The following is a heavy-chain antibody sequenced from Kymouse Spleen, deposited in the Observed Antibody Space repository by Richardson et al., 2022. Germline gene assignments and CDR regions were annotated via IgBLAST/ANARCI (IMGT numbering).Heavy chain of an antibody. J-gene: IGHJ6*02. V-gene: IGHV3-30*18. D-gene: IGHD3-10*01. CDR1: GFTFSSYG. Sequence: QVQLVESGGGVVQPGRSLRLSCAASGFTFSSYGMHWVRQAPGKGLEWVAVISYDGSNKYYADSVKGRFTISRDNSKNTLYLQMNSLRAEDTAVYYCAKGCITMVRGVPDYYYGMDVWGQGTTVTVSS. CDR3: AKGCITMVRGVPDYYYGMDV. CDR2: ISYDGSNK.